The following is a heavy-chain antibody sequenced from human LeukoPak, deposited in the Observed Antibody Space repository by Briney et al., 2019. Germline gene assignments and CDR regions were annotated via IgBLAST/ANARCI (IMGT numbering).Heavy chain of an antibody. CDR3: VRDGGFPGTTGTFEI. D-gene: IGHD1-7*01. CDR1: GFTFSSYE. V-gene: IGHV3-48*03. Sequence: GGSLRLSCAASGFTFSSYEMNWVRQAPGKGLEWVSYISSTGSTIYYADSVKGRFSISRDNAIDSLYLEMNSLRVEDTAVYYCVRDGGFPGTTGTFEIWGQGTMVTVSS. CDR2: ISSTGSTI. J-gene: IGHJ3*02.